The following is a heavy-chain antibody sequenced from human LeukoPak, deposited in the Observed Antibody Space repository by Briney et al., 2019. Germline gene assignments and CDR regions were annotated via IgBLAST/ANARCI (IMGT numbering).Heavy chain of an antibody. D-gene: IGHD3-22*01. J-gene: IGHJ4*02. CDR2: ISSTVGTT. V-gene: IGHV3-11*04. Sequence: GGSLRLSCAASGFTFHDYYMSWIRQAPGTGLEWISYISSTVGTTYYADSVKGRFTISRDNSKNTLYLQMNSLRAEDTAVYYCASDPYYYDSSGYYYVDAHFDYWGQGTLVTVSS. CDR3: ASDPYYYDSSGYYYVDAHFDY. CDR1: GFTFHDYY.